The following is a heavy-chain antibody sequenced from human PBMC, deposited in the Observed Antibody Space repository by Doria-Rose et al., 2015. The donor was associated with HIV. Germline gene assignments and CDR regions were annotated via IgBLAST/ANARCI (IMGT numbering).Heavy chain of an antibody. Sequence: VQLQESGPGLVKPSETLSLTCTVSGDSIHNFYWTWVRQAAGKGLEWIGRIYSTGSTNSNPSLQSRVTISIDTSRSQFSLSLRSVTAADTAFYFCARDRGDYWGQGALVTVTS. J-gene: IGHJ4*02. V-gene: IGHV4-4*07. CDR3: ARDRGDY. CDR2: IYSTGST. CDR1: GDSIHNFY.